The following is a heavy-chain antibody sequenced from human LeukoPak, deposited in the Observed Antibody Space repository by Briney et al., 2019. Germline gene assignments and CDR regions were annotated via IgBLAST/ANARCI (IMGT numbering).Heavy chain of an antibody. V-gene: IGHV4-61*02. Sequence: SETLSLTCTVSGDSLSRGEYYWSWVRQPAGKGLEWIGRISSSGSTNYHPSLKSQVTISVDTSKNQCSLKLSSVTAADRAVYYCARGLRRGYYYYYMDVWGKGTTVTISS. CDR1: GDSLSRGEYY. CDR2: ISSSGST. D-gene: IGHD3-10*01. J-gene: IGHJ6*03. CDR3: ARGLRRGYYYYYMDV.